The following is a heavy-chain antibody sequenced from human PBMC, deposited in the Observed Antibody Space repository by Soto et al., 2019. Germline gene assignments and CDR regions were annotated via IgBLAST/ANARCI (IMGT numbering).Heavy chain of an antibody. CDR2: INPSGGST. CDR3: ARDTTLTDYYYGSGSYYYYYMDV. D-gene: IGHD3-10*01. CDR1: GYTFTSYY. V-gene: IGHV1-46*03. J-gene: IGHJ6*03. Sequence: ASVKVSCKASGYTFTSYYMHWVRQAPGQGLEWMGIINPSGGSTSYAQKFQGRVTMTRDTSTSTVYMELSSLRSEDTAVYYCARDTTLTDYYYGSGSYYYYYMDVWGKGTTVTVSS.